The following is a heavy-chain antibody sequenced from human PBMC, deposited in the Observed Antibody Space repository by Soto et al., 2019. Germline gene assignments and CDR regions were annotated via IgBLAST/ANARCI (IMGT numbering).Heavy chain of an antibody. Sequence: EVQLVESGGGLVQPGRSLRLSCAASGFTFDDYAMYWVRQAPGKGLEWVSGIGWHSDTIGYADSVKGRFTISRDNATNYLYLQMNGLRPEDTAFYYCAKVMLIHYYDSAFDSWGQGTLVTVSS. CDR2: IGWHSDTI. J-gene: IGHJ4*02. CDR3: AKVMLIHYYDSAFDS. CDR1: GFTFDDYA. V-gene: IGHV3-9*01. D-gene: IGHD3-22*01.